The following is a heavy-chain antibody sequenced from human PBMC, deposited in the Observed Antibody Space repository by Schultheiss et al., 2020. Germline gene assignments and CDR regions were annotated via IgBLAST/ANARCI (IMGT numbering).Heavy chain of an antibody. CDR1: GFTFSNAW. J-gene: IGHJ1*01. Sequence: GGSLRLSCTASGFTFSNAWMSWVRQAPGKGLEWVGRIKSKTDGGTTDYAAPVKGRFTISRDNSRNTLYLQMDSLRAEDTAVYYCAKDGINYGGHEGSEYFQHWGQGTLVTVSS. D-gene: IGHD4-23*01. V-gene: IGHV3-15*01. CDR2: IKSKTDGGTT. CDR3: AKDGINYGGHEGSEYFQH.